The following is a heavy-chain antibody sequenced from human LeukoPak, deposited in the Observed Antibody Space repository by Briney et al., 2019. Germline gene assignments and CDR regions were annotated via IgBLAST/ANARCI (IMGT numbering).Heavy chain of an antibody. CDR3: ARHVVAADVDY. Sequence: SETLSLTCTVSGGSISSSSYYWGWLRQPPGKGLEWIGSIYYSGSTYYNPSLKSRVTISVDTSKNQFSLKLSSVTAADTAVYYCARHVVAADVDYWGQGTLVTVSS. D-gene: IGHD6-13*01. V-gene: IGHV4-39*01. CDR1: GGSISSSSYY. J-gene: IGHJ4*02. CDR2: IYYSGST.